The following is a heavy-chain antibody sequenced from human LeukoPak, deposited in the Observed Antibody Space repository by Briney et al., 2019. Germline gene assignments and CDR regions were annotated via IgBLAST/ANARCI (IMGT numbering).Heavy chain of an antibody. CDR2: ISSSGSTI. CDR1: GFTFSDYY. CDR3: ARIVLRYFDWLLETPMSYFDY. D-gene: IGHD3-9*01. J-gene: IGHJ4*02. V-gene: IGHV3-11*04. Sequence: GGSLRLSCAASGFTFSDYYMSWIRQAPGKGLEWVSYISSSGSTIYYADSVKGRFTIPRDNAKNSLYLQMNSLRAEDTAVYYCARIVLRYFDWLLETPMSYFDYWGQGTLVTVSS.